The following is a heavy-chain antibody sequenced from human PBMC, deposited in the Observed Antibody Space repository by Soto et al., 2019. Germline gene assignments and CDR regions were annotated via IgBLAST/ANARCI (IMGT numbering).Heavy chain of an antibody. D-gene: IGHD1-1*01. Sequence: QVQLVESGGGVVQPGRSLRLSCAASGFTFSSYGMHWVRQAPGKGLEWVAVIWYDGSNKYYADSVKGRFTISRDNSKNPLYLQMNSLRAEDTAVYYCARSGGNWNDYFYYGMDVWGQGTTVTVSS. V-gene: IGHV3-33*01. CDR2: IWYDGSNK. J-gene: IGHJ6*02. CDR1: GFTFSSYG. CDR3: ARSGGNWNDYFYYGMDV.